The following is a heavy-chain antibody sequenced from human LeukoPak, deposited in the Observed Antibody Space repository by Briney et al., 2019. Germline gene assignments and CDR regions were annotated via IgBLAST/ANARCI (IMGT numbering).Heavy chain of an antibody. D-gene: IGHD3-16*01. CDR1: GFTVSSYE. Sequence: GGSLRLSCAASGFTVSSYEFYWVRQAPGKGLEWVSYIGSDGTTIKYADSVKGRFTISRDDAKRSLYLQMNGLRADDMAIYYCGAARQYVGAFDIWGQGTVVTVSS. J-gene: IGHJ3*02. CDR3: GAARQYVGAFDI. V-gene: IGHV3-48*03. CDR2: IGSDGTTI.